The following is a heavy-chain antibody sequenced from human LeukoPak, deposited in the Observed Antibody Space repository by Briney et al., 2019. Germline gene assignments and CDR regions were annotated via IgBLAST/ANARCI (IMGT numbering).Heavy chain of an antibody. CDR2: IIPILDIT. V-gene: IGHV1-69*02. J-gene: IGHJ4*02. D-gene: IGHD5-18*01. Sequence: SVKVSCKASGVTFSSYTISLVRQAPGRGLEWMGRIIPILDITNYAQKFQDRVTITADKSTSTAYMELSSLRSEDTAMYYCAVSSGSGYTYGREDFFVDYWGQGTLVTVSS. CDR1: GVTFSSYT. CDR3: AVSSGSGYTYGREDFFVDY.